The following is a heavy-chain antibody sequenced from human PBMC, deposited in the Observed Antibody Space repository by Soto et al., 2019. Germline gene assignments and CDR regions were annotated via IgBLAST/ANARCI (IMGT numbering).Heavy chain of an antibody. D-gene: IGHD1-1*01. CDR2: ISWNSGSI. CDR3: AKDGGLERPSYYMDV. CDR1: GFTFDDYA. Sequence: PGGSLRLSCAASGFTFDDYAMHWVRQAPGKGLEWVSGISWNSGSIGYADSVKGRFTISRDNAKNSLYLQMNSLRAEDTALYYCAKDGGLERPSYYMDVWGKGTTVTVSS. V-gene: IGHV3-9*01. J-gene: IGHJ6*03.